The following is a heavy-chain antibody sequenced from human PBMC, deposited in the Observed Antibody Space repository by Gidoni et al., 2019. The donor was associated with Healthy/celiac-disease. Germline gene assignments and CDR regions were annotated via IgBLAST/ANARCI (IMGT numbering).Heavy chain of an antibody. CDR2: ISGSGGRT. CDR1: GFTFSSYA. CDR3: AKVGAGGAAAGTSWAFYYYGMDV. D-gene: IGHD6-13*01. V-gene: IGHV3-23*01. Sequence: EVQLLESGGGLVQPGGSLRLSCAASGFTFSSYAMSWVRRAPGKGLEWVSAISGSGGRTYSAASVKGRFTISRENSKNPLYLQMNSLRAEDTAVYYCAKVGAGGAAAGTSWAFYYYGMDVWGQGTTVTVSS. J-gene: IGHJ6*02.